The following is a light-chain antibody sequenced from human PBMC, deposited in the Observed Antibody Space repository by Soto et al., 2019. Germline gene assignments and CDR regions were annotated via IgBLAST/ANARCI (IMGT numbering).Light chain of an antibody. J-gene: IGKJ1*01. Sequence: EIVLTQPPDTLSLSPGERATLSCRASQSVSSYLAWYQQNPGQAPSLLIYDASNRATVIPARFRGSWSGTVFTLTISSLEAEDFAGYYCLQRSNWPWTVGQGTKVDIK. CDR2: DAS. V-gene: IGKV3-11*01. CDR1: QSVSSY. CDR3: LQRSNWPWT.